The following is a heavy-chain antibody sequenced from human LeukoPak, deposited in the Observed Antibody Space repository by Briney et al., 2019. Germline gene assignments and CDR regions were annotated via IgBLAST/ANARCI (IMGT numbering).Heavy chain of an antibody. CDR3: ARRYCSGGSSYRNWFDP. V-gene: IGHV5-51*01. D-gene: IGHD2-15*01. CDR2: IYPGDSDT. Sequence: GESLKISCKGSGYSFTNYWIGWVRQMPGKGLEWMGIIYPGDSDTTYSPSFQGQVTISADKSISTAYLQWSSLKASDTAIYYCARRYCSGGSSYRNWFDPWGQGTLVTVSS. J-gene: IGHJ5*02. CDR1: GYSFTNYW.